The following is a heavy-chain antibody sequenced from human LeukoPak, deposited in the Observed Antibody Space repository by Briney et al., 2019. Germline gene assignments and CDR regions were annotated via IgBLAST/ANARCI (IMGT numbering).Heavy chain of an antibody. V-gene: IGHV4-34*01. CDR1: GGSFSGYY. CDR3: ARGHRRTAMVYCYYYYMDV. J-gene: IGHJ6*03. D-gene: IGHD5-18*01. Sequence: PSETLSLTCAVYGGSFSGYYWSWIRQPPGKGLEWIGEINHSGSPNYNPSRKSRVTISVDTSKNQFSLKLSSVTAADTAVYYCARGHRRTAMVYCYYYYMDVWGKGTTVTVSS. CDR2: INHSGSP.